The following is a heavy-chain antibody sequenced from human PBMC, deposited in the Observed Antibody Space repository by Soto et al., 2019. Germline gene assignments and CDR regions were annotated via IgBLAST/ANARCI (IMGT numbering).Heavy chain of an antibody. Sequence: QVQLVESGGGVIQPGRSLRLSCEASGVTFSSYAMNWVRQAPGKGLEWVAVIWYDGSKKYYADSVKGRFTISRDKSKNTLDLPMNSLRAEDTAVYYCARDHGHQLPNDALDIWGQGTMVTVSS. CDR2: IWYDGSKK. J-gene: IGHJ3*02. D-gene: IGHD6-13*01. CDR3: ARDHGHQLPNDALDI. V-gene: IGHV3-33*01. CDR1: GVTFSSYA.